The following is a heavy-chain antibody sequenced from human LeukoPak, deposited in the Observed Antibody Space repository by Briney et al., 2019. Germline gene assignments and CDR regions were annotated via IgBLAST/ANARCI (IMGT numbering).Heavy chain of an antibody. D-gene: IGHD3-10*01. CDR2: TYYRSKWYN. CDR1: GDSFSSNSAA. J-gene: IGHJ5*02. V-gene: IGHV6-1*01. Sequence: SQTLSLTCAISGDSFSSNSAAWNWIRQSPSRGLEWLGKTYYRSKWYNDYAVSVKSRITVNPDTSKNQFSLQLNSVTPEDTAVYYCAKSGDYRFDPRGQGTLVTVSS. CDR3: AKSGDYRFDP.